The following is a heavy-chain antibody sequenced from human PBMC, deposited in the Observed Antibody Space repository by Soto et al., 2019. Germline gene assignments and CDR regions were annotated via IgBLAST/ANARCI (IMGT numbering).Heavy chain of an antibody. J-gene: IGHJ4*02. CDR3: AGGDVVAAAGAAFFDY. CDR1: GGSINSYNW. D-gene: IGHD6-13*01. CDR2: IYHTAST. V-gene: IGHV4-4*02. Sequence: QVHLQESGPGLVRPSGTLSLTCTVSGGSINSYNWWRGVRQPPGEVMERIAEIYHTASTNYNPSLTSRVTISVDKSNNQFSLNLNSVAAADTAVYHCAGGDVVAAAGAAFFDYWGPGILVIVSS.